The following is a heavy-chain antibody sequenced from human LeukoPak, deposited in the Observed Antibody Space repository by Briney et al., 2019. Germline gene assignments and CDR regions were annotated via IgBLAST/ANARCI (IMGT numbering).Heavy chain of an antibody. D-gene: IGHD2/OR15-2a*01. J-gene: IGHJ5*02. CDR2: INGRGDNT. CDR3: AKDRVSPGFNWFDP. V-gene: IGHV3-23*01. CDR1: GVIISSYA. Sequence: GESLRLSCAASGVIISSYAMSWVRQAPGKGLDGVSAINGRGDNTYYADFVKGRFTISRDNSKSTVYLQMNSLRTEDTAVYYCAKDRVSPGFNWFDPWGQGTLVTVSS.